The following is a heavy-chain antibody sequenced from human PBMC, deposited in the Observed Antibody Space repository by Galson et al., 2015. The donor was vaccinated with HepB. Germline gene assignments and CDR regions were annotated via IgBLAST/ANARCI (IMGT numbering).Heavy chain of an antibody. CDR1: GFTFRTYT. D-gene: IGHD6-25*01. Sequence: SLRLSCAASGFTFRTYTMNWVRQAPGKGLEWVSFISRSSNYIYYADSLKGRFTISRDNAKNSVYLQMNSLRAEDTAVYYCGRISCAAAGYHAFDIWGQGTMVTVSS. V-gene: IGHV3-21*01. CDR3: GRISCAAAGYHAFDI. CDR2: ISRSSNYI. J-gene: IGHJ3*02.